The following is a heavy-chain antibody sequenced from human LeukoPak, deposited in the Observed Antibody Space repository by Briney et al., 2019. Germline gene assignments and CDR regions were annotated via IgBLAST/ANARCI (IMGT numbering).Heavy chain of an antibody. D-gene: IGHD3-3*01. J-gene: IGHJ5*02. CDR3: ARDFRRSGYYSFDP. Sequence: ASVKVSCKASGYTFTSYGISWVRQAPGRGLEWMGWISAYNGNTNYAQKLQGRVTMTTDTSTSTAYMELRSLRSDDTAVYYCARDFRRSGYYSFDPWGQGTLVTVSS. CDR1: GYTFTSYG. V-gene: IGHV1-18*01. CDR2: ISAYNGNT.